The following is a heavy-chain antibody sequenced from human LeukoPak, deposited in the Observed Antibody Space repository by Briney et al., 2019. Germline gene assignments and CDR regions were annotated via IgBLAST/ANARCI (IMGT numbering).Heavy chain of an antibody. CDR2: ISGSGGRT. Sequence: GGSLRLSCAASGFTFSSYAMSWVRQAPGKGLEWVSGISGSGGRTYYADSVKGRFTISRDNSKNTLYLQMNSLRAEDTAVYYCAKGGWNYYDSMGTNYFDYWGQGTLVTVSS. J-gene: IGHJ4*02. CDR3: AKGGWNYYDSMGTNYFDY. V-gene: IGHV3-23*01. D-gene: IGHD3-22*01. CDR1: GFTFSSYA.